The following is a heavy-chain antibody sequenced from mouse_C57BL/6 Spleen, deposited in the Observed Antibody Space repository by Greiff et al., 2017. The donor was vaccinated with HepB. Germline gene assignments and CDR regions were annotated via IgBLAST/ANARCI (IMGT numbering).Heavy chain of an antibody. D-gene: IGHD1-1*01. J-gene: IGHJ1*03. Sequence: VQLVESGAELARPGASVKLSCKASGYTFTSYGISWVKQRTGQGLEWIGEIYPRSGNTYYNEKFKGKATLTADKSSSTAYMELRSLTSEDSAVYFCARWGITTVDWYFDVWGTGTTVTVSS. V-gene: IGHV1-81*01. CDR1: GYTFTSYG. CDR3: ARWGITTVDWYFDV. CDR2: IYPRSGNT.